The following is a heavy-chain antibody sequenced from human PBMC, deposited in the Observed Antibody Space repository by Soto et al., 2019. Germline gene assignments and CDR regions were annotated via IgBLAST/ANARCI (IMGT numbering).Heavy chain of an antibody. CDR1: GATFSNHT. V-gene: IGHV1-69*04. D-gene: IGHD4-17*01. CDR3: ARVAEMGTVTKGYYYYMDV. Sequence: QVQLVQSGAEVKKPGSSVKVSCKASGATFSNHTISWVRQAPGQGLEWMGRIITILGVANYAQKFQGRVTITADNSTSTAYMELSSLRSADTAVYYCARVAEMGTVTKGYYYYMDVWGKGTTVTVSS. CDR2: IITILGVA. J-gene: IGHJ6*03.